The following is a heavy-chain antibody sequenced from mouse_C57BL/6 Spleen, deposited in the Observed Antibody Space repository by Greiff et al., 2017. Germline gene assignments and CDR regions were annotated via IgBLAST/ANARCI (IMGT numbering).Heavy chain of an antibody. J-gene: IGHJ2*01. D-gene: IGHD4-1*01. CDR3: ARAFNWNFDY. Sequence: EVQLQQSGPGLVKPSQSLSLTCSVTGYSITSGYYWNWIRQFPGNKLEWMGYISYDGSNNYNPSLKNRISITRDTSKNQFFLKLNSVTTEDTATYYCARAFNWNFDYWGQGTTLTVSS. CDR1: GYSITSGYY. V-gene: IGHV3-6*01. CDR2: ISYDGSN.